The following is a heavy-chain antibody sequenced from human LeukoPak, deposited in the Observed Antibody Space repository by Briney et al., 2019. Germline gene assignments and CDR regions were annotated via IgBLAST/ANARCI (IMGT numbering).Heavy chain of an antibody. CDR2: MNPNSGNT. J-gene: IGHJ3*02. CDR1: GYTFTGYY. Sequence: ASVKVSCKASGYTFTGYYMHWVRQATGQGLEWMGWMNPNSGNTGYAQKFQGRVTMTRNTSISTAYMELSSLRSEDTAVYYCARERGITGDDAFDIWGQGTMVTVSS. CDR3: ARERGITGDDAFDI. D-gene: IGHD3-16*01. V-gene: IGHV1-8*02.